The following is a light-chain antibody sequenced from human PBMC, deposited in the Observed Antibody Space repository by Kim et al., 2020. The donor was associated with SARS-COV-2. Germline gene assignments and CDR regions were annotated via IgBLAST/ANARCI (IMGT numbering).Light chain of an antibody. Sequence: GQSVTISCTGSSSDIGRYNYVSWYQNLPGRAPKLIIYDVSRRPSGVPDRFSGSGSANTASLTVSGLQAEDEADYYCSSYTDSDTLIFGGGTQLTVL. V-gene: IGLV2-8*01. CDR3: SSYTDSDTLI. CDR2: DVS. J-gene: IGLJ2*01. CDR1: SSDIGRYNY.